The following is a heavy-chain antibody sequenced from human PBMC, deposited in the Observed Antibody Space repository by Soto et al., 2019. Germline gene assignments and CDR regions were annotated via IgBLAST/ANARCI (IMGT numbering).Heavy chain of an antibody. Sequence: GGSLRLSCAASGLTFSNYGMHWVRQAPGKGLEWVSVIYSGGSTYYADSVKGRFIISRDNSKNTVYLQMNSLRAEDTAVYYCARNYYDSGGGFDYWGQGTLVTVSS. V-gene: IGHV3-53*01. CDR1: GLTFSNYG. CDR2: IYSGGST. CDR3: ARNYYDSGGGFDY. J-gene: IGHJ4*02. D-gene: IGHD3-22*01.